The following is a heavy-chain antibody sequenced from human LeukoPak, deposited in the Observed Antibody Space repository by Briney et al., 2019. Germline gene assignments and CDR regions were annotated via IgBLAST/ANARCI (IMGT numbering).Heavy chain of an antibody. D-gene: IGHD1-26*01. CDR2: ISNDGSRK. CDR1: GFTFSRHG. Sequence: GGSLRLSCAPSGFTFSRHGMHWVRQAPGKGLEWVAIISNDGSRKYYAHSVEGRFTISRDNSKNTLYLQMDSLRAEDTAVYYCARGWELRPDDAFDIWGQGTMVTVSS. CDR3: ARGWELRPDDAFDI. V-gene: IGHV3-30*03. J-gene: IGHJ3*02.